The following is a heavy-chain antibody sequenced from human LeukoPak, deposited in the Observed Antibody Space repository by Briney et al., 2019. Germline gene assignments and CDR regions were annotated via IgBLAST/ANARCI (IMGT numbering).Heavy chain of an antibody. CDR3: ARHLDTYNDAFDI. V-gene: IGHV4-30-2*01. J-gene: IGHJ3*02. CDR1: GGSISSGGYS. CDR2: IYHSGST. D-gene: IGHD5-18*01. Sequence: SQTLSLTCAVSGGSISSGGYSWSWIRQPPGKGLEWIGYIYHSGSTYYNPSLKSRVTISVDRSKNQFSLKLSSVTAADTAVYYCARHLDTYNDAFDIWGQGTMVTVSS.